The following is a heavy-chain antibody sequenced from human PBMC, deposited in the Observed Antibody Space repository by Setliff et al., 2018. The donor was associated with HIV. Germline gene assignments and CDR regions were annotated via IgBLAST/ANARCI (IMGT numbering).Heavy chain of an antibody. CDR3: ARLERDIVVMPSTIFDY. V-gene: IGHV5-51*01. Sequence: GESLKISCKGSGYSFTSYWFGWVRQMPGKGLEWMGIIYPGDSDTRYSPSFQGQVTISADTSISTAYLQWSGLKASDTATYYCARLERDIVVMPSTIFDYWGQGTLGTVSS. CDR2: IYPGDSDT. CDR1: GYSFTSYW. J-gene: IGHJ4*02. D-gene: IGHD2-15*01.